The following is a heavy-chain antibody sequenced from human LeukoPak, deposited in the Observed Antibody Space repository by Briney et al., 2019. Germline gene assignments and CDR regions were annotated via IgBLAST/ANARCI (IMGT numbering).Heavy chain of an antibody. V-gene: IGHV3-30*19. Sequence: GGSLRLSCAASGFTFSSYGMHWVRQAPGKGLEWVAVISYDGSNKYYADSVKGRFTISRDNSKNTLYLQMNSLRAEDTAVYYCARGYSGSYFDYWGQGTLVTVSS. J-gene: IGHJ4*02. CDR1: GFTFSSYG. D-gene: IGHD1-26*01. CDR2: ISYDGSNK. CDR3: ARGYSGSYFDY.